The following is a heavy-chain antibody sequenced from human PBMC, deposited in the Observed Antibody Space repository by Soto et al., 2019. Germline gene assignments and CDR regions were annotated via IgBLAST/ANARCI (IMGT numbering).Heavy chain of an antibody. Sequence: TSETLSLTCAVYSGSFSGYYCTWMRQPPGKGLEWIGQIIHTGNTNYNPSLKSRVTISEDTSKNQFSLKLTSVTAADTAMYYCAGGYCGGDCYSPRLYYYGMDVWGQGTTVTVSS. CDR3: AGGYCGGDCYSPRLYYYGMDV. CDR1: SGSFSGYY. V-gene: IGHV4-34*12. J-gene: IGHJ6*02. CDR2: IIHTGNT. D-gene: IGHD2-21*02.